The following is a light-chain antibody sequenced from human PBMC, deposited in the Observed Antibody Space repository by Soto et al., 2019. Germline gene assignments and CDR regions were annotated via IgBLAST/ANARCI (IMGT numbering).Light chain of an antibody. Sequence: QSALTQPRSVSGSPGQSVSISCTGTSSDVGGYTYVSRYQQHPGKAPKVMIYDVSKRPSGVPDRFSGSKSGNTASLTISGLQSEDEADYYCCSYAGRYTYVFGTGTKVTVL. J-gene: IGLJ1*01. CDR2: DVS. CDR3: CSYAGRYTYV. V-gene: IGLV2-11*01. CDR1: SSDVGGYTY.